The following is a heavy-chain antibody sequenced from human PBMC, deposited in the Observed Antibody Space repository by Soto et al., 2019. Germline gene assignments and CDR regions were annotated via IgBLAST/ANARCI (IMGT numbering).Heavy chain of an antibody. V-gene: IGHV1-58*01. Sequence: SVKVSCKASGFTFTSSAVQWVRQARGQRLEWIGWSVVGSGNTNYAQKFQERVTITRDMSTSTAYMELSSLRSEDTAVYYCAADGSSGWEDYYYYYGMDVWGQGTTVTVSS. D-gene: IGHD6-19*01. CDR2: SVVGSGNT. CDR1: GFTFTSSA. J-gene: IGHJ6*02. CDR3: AADGSSGWEDYYYYYGMDV.